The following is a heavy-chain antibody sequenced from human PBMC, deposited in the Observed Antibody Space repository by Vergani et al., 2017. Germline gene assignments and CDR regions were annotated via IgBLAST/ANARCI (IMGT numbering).Heavy chain of an antibody. CDR1: GGSISSYY. D-gene: IGHD3-9*01. V-gene: IGHV4-59*01. Sequence: QVQLQESGPGLVKPSETLSLTCTVSGGSISSYYCSWIRQPPGKGLEWIGYIYYSGSTNYNPSLKSRVTISVDTSKNQFSLKLSSVTAADTAVYYCARAYYDILTGYDYWGQGTLVTVSS. CDR2: IYYSGST. CDR3: ARAYYDILTGYDY. J-gene: IGHJ4*02.